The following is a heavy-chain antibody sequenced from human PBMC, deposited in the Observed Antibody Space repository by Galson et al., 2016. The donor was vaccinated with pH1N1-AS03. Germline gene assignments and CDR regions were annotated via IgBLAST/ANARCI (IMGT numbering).Heavy chain of an antibody. CDR3: ARRNPNPNFAIWYQHDYGMDV. J-gene: IGHJ6*02. D-gene: IGHD2-2*01. V-gene: IGHV3-74*01. CDR2: ISNDGRNV. Sequence: LRLSCAAPGFTFSMSYIHWVRQAPGKGLEWVSRISNDGRNVRYADFVKGRFAVSRDNAKNTVFLQMNSLRADDTAVYFCARRNPNPNFAIWYQHDYGMDVWGQGTTVTVSS. CDR1: GFTFSMSY.